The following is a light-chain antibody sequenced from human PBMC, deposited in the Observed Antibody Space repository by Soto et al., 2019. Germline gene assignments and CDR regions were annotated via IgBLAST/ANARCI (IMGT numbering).Light chain of an antibody. V-gene: IGKV3-11*01. CDR1: QSVGTS. CDR3: LQRSNWPDT. CDR2: DAS. Sequence: EIVLTQSPATLSLSPGERASLFCRASQSVGTSLVWYQHKPGQAPSLLIYDASNRATGIPARFSGSGYGTYFTLTISSLEPEDFAVYYCLQRSNWPDTFGQGTRLEIK. J-gene: IGKJ5*01.